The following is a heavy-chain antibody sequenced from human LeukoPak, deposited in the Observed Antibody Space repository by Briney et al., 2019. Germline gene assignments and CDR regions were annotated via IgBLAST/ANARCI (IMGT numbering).Heavy chain of an antibody. CDR3: ASFETPRGY. D-gene: IGHD3-9*01. CDR1: GGSFSGYY. CDR2: INHGGST. Sequence: SETLSLTCAVYGGSFSGYYWSWIRQPPGKGLEWIGEINHGGSTNYNPSLKSRVTISVDTSKNQFSLKLSSVTAADTAVYYCASFETPRGYWGQGTLVTVSS. J-gene: IGHJ4*02. V-gene: IGHV4-34*01.